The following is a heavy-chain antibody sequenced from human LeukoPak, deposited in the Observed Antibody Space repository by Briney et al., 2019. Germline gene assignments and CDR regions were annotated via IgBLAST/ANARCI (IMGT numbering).Heavy chain of an antibody. CDR2: INHSGST. CDR3: ARGGGVLTGYLDY. D-gene: IGHD3-9*01. CDR1: GGSFIGYY. Sequence: SEPLSLPCAVFGGSFIGYYWSWIRQPPGKGLEGIGEINHSGSTNYNPSLKSRVTISVETSKNQFSLKLSSVTAADTAVYYCARGGGVLTGYLDYWGQGTLVTVSS. J-gene: IGHJ4*02. V-gene: IGHV4-34*01.